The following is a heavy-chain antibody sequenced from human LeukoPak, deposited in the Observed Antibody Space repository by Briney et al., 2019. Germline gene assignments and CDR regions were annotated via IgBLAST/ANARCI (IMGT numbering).Heavy chain of an antibody. CDR3: ARDSIIGPIRGMDV. V-gene: IGHV4-34*01. Sequence: SETLSLTCAVYGGSFSGYYWSWIHQPPGKGLEWIGEINHSGSTNYNPSLRSRVTISVDTSKNQFSLKLSSVTAADTAVYYCARDSIIGPIRGMDVWGQGTTVTVSS. CDR1: GGSFSGYY. J-gene: IGHJ6*02. CDR2: INHSGST. D-gene: IGHD3-10*01.